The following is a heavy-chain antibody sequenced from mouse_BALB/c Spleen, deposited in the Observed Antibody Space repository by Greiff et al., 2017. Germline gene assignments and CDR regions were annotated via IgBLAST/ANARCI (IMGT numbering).Heavy chain of an antibody. V-gene: IGHV5-9-3*01. D-gene: IGHD1-1*01. Sequence: VQLKESGGGLVKPGGSLKLSCAASGFTFSSYAMSWVRQTPEKRLEWVATISSGGSYTYYPDSVKGRFTISRDNAKNTLYLQMSSLRSEDTAMYYCARQESTVRNYWGQGTTLTVSS. CDR2: ISSGGSYT. CDR3: ARQESTVRNY. J-gene: IGHJ2*01. CDR1: GFTFSSYA.